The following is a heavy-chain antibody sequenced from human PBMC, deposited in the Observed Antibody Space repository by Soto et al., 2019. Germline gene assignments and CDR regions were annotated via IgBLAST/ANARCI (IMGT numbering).Heavy chain of an antibody. CDR3: ARTSIFGGGYYFDY. V-gene: IGHV4-34*01. Sequence: PSETLSLTCTVYGGSFSCYYWSWIRQPPGKGLEWIGEINHSGNINYNPSLKSRVTISVDTSKNQFSLNLSSVTAADTAVYYCARTSIFGGGYYFDYWGQGTLVTVSS. J-gene: IGHJ4*02. D-gene: IGHD3-3*01. CDR1: GGSFSCYY. CDR2: INHSGNI.